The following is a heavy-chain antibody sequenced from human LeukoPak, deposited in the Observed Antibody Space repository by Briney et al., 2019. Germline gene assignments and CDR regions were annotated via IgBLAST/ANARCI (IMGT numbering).Heavy chain of an antibody. CDR1: GFPLSDFD. CDR2: ISGSGDNT. CDR3: AKMKGHPLPKYYRYV. J-gene: IGHJ6*01. V-gene: IGHV3-23*01. Sequence: GGSLSLFCGASGFPLSDFDMRWVRRTTGRGLEWVSGISGSGDNTLYADTVKGRLTISKDNPKKTLYLKINSLRAEGTAIYYCAKMKGHPLPKYYRYVWGQGTTVTVSS. D-gene: IGHD4-11*01.